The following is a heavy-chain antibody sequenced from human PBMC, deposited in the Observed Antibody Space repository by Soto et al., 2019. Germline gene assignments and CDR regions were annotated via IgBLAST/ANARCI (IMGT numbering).Heavy chain of an antibody. CDR2: INHSGST. CDR1: GGSFSGYY. CDR3: ARQHFDFYYFDY. Sequence: SETLSLTCAVYGGSFSGYYWSWIRQPPGKGLEWIGEINHSGSTYYNPSLKSRVTISVDRSKNQFSLKLSSVTAADTAVYYCARQHFDFYYFDYWGQGTLVTVSS. J-gene: IGHJ4*02. V-gene: IGHV4-34*01. D-gene: IGHD3-3*01.